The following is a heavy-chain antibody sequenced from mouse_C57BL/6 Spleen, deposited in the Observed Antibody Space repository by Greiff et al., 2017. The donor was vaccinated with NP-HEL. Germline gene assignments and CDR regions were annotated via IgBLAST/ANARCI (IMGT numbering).Heavy chain of an antibody. CDR3: ARRGDYGSSGD. CDR2: IDPSDSYT. D-gene: IGHD1-1*01. J-gene: IGHJ2*01. CDR1: GYTFTSYW. V-gene: IGHV1-69*01. Sequence: QVQLQQPGAELVMPGASVKLSCKASGYTFTSYWMHWVKQRPGQGLEWIGEIDPSDSYTNYNQKFKGKSTLTVDKSSSTAYMQLSSLTSEDSAVYYCARRGDYGSSGDWGQSTTLTVSS.